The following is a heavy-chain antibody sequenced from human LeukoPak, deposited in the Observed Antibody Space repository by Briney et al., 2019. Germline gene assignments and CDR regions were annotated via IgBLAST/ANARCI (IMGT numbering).Heavy chain of an antibody. CDR2: ISAYNGNT. V-gene: IGHV1-18*01. J-gene: IGHJ4*02. Sequence: ASVKVSCKASGGTFSNYAISWVRQAPGQGLEWMGWISAYNGNTNYAQKLQGRVTMTTDTSTSTAYMELRSLRSDDTAVYYCARDLYVDTAMVVDYWGQGTLVTVSS. CDR3: ARDLYVDTAMVVDY. D-gene: IGHD5-18*01. CDR1: GGTFSNYA.